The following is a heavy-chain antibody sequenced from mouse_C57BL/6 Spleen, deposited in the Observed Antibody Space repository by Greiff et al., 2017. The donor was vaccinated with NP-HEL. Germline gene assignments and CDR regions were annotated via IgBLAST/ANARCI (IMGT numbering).Heavy chain of an antibody. V-gene: IGHV2-2*01. CDR1: GFSLTSYG. CDR3: ARKWDDYDEGFAY. D-gene: IGHD2-4*01. Sequence: QVQLQQSGPGLVQPSQSLSITCTVSGFSLTSYGVHWVRQSPGKGLEWLGVIWSGGSTDYNAAFISRLSISKDNSKSQVFFKMNSLQADDTAIYYCARKWDDYDEGFAYWGQGTLVTVSA. J-gene: IGHJ3*01. CDR2: IWSGGST.